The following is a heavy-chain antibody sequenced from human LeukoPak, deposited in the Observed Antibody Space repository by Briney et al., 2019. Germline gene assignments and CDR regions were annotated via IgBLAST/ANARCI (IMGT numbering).Heavy chain of an antibody. CDR3: AKAEGYDFWSGSLIFDY. V-gene: IGHV3-23*01. Sequence: GGSLRLSCAASGFTFSSYAMSWVRQAPGKGLEWVSAISGSGGSTYYADSVKGRFTISRDNSKNTLYLQMNRLRAEDTAVYYCAKAEGYDFWSGSLIFDYWGQGTLVTVSS. CDR1: GFTFSSYA. CDR2: ISGSGGST. J-gene: IGHJ4*02. D-gene: IGHD3-3*01.